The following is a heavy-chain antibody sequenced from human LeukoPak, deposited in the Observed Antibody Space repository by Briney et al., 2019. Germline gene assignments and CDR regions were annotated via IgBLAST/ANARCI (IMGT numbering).Heavy chain of an antibody. J-gene: IGHJ4*02. D-gene: IGHD1-1*01. Sequence: PGGSLRLSCAASGSTFSSYAMSWVRQAPGKGLEWVSAISGSGGSTYYADSVKGRFTISRDNSKNTLYLQMNSLRAEDTAVYYCAKANQGYRYFDYWGQGTLVTVSS. V-gene: IGHV3-23*01. CDR2: ISGSGGST. CDR1: GSTFSSYA. CDR3: AKANQGYRYFDY.